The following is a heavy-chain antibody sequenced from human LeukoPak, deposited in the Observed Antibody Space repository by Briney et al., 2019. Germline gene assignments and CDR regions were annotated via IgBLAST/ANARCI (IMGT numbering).Heavy chain of an antibody. CDR1: GFTFSSYA. J-gene: IGHJ4*02. Sequence: GGSLRLSCAASGFTFSSYAMSWVRQAPGKGLEWVSGISASGSRTYYADSVKGRFTISRDNSKNTLYLQMNSLRAEDTAVYYCAKDCFSGSGSYGYDHSGQGTLVTVSS. CDR2: ISASGSRT. CDR3: AKDCFSGSGSYGYDH. V-gene: IGHV3-23*01. D-gene: IGHD3-10*01.